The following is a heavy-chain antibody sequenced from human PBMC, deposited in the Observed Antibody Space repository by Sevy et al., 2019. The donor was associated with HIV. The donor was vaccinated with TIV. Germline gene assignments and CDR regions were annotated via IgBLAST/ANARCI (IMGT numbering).Heavy chain of an antibody. CDR3: ARDCNSASCLWGMDV. V-gene: IGHV3-7*03. J-gene: IGHJ6*02. CDR2: IKREGSEK. CDR1: GFTFSNFW. Sequence: GGSLRLSCVASGFTFSNFWMSWVRQAPGKGLEWVANIKREGSEKYYVASVKGRFTISRDNAKTSLYLQMNSLRVEDTAVYYCARDCNSASCLWGMDVWGQGTMVTVSS. D-gene: IGHD1-26*01.